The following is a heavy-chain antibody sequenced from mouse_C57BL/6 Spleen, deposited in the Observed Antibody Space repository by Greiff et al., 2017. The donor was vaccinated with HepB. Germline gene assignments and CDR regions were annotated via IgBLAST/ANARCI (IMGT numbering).Heavy chain of an antibody. CDR2: ILWDDDK. D-gene: IGHD1-1*01. CDR1: GFSLSTFGMG. V-gene: IGHV8-8*01. Sequence: QVTLKVSGPGILQPSQTLGLTCSFSGFSLSTFGMGVGWIRQPSGKGLEWLAHILWDDDKYYNPAQKSRHTITKDTSKDQVFLKIANVDTADTATYYCARIEDGSSFVRVSYVDYWGQGTTLTVSS. J-gene: IGHJ2*01. CDR3: ARIEDGSSFVRVSYVDY.